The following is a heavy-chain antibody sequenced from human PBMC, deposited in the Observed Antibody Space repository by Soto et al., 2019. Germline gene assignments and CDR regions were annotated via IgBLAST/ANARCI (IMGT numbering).Heavy chain of an antibody. V-gene: IGHV3-48*03. Sequence: GSLRLSCTASAFSFSSFEMNWVRQAPGKGLEWVSYISSSGSIIYYADSVKGRFTISRDNAKNSLYLQMNSLRAEDTAVYYCARDMIASRGYFDCWGQGTLVTVSS. D-gene: IGHD3-22*01. CDR2: ISSSGSII. J-gene: IGHJ4*02. CDR1: AFSFSSFE. CDR3: ARDMIASRGYFDC.